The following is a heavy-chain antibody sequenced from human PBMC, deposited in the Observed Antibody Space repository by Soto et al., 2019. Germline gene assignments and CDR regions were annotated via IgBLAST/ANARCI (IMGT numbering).Heavy chain of an antibody. Sequence: SSVKVSCKASGGTFSSYAISWVRQAPGQGLEWMGGIIPIFGTANYAQKFQGKVTIPADESTRTAYMEMSSVTSEATAVYYCAGIAVDAFDYWGQGTLVTVSS. D-gene: IGHD6-19*01. CDR1: GGTFSSYA. CDR2: IIPIFGTA. V-gene: IGHV1-69*13. CDR3: AGIAVDAFDY. J-gene: IGHJ4*02.